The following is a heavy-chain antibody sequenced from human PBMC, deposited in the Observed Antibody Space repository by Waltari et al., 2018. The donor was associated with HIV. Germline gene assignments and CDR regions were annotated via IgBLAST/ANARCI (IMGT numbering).Heavy chain of an antibody. V-gene: IGHV1-69*01. Sequence: QVQLVQSGAEVKKPGSSVKVSCKASGGTFSSYAISWVRQAPGQGLEWMGGIIPIFGTANYAQKFQGRVTITADESTSTAYMELSSLRSEDTAVYYCARRTVLRFLEWLLFPPDYWGQGTLVTVSS. J-gene: IGHJ4*02. CDR2: IIPIFGTA. D-gene: IGHD3-3*01. CDR1: GGTFSSYA. CDR3: ARRTVLRFLEWLLFPPDY.